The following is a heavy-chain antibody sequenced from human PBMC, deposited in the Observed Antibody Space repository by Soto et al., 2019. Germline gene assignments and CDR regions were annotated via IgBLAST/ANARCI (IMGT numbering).Heavy chain of an antibody. Sequence: SETLSLTCAVYAGSFSHYYWDWIRQSPGRGREWIGKIKHSGSSNYNPSLRSRVSISVDMSKNQFSLRLTSVTASDTAVYYCARGGSSDWQVALDIWGQGTMVTVSS. CDR2: IKHSGSS. J-gene: IGHJ3*02. CDR1: AGSFSHYY. D-gene: IGHD6-19*01. V-gene: IGHV4-34*01. CDR3: ARGGSSDWQVALDI.